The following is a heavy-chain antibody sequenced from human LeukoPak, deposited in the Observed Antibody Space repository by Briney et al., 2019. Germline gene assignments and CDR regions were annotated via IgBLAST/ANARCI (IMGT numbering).Heavy chain of an antibody. CDR2: IWYDGSNK. V-gene: IGHV3-33*01. Sequence: GRSLRLSCAASGFTFSSYSMHWVRQAPGKGLEWVAVIWYDGSNKYYADSVKGRFTISRDNSKNTLYLQMNSLRAEDTAVYYCARANGYVDYWGQGTLVTVSS. D-gene: IGHD2-8*01. J-gene: IGHJ4*02. CDR3: ARANGYVDY. CDR1: GFTFSSYS.